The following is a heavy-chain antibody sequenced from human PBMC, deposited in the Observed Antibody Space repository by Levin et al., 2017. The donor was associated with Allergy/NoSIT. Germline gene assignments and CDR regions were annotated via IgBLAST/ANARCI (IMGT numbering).Heavy chain of an antibody. Sequence: SGPTLVKPTQTLTLTCTFSGFSLSTSGMRVSWIRQPPGKALEWLARIDWDDDKFYSTSLKTRLTISKDTSKNQVVLTMTNMDPVDTATYYCARTIRDYGDSDGAEFDYWGQGTLVTVSS. CDR1: GFSLSTSGMR. J-gene: IGHJ4*02. CDR2: IDWDDDK. D-gene: IGHD4-17*01. V-gene: IGHV2-70*04. CDR3: ARTIRDYGDSDGAEFDY.